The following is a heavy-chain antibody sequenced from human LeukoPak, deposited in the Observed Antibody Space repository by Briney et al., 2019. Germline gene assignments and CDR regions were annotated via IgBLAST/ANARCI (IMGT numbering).Heavy chain of an antibody. V-gene: IGHV3-53*01. D-gene: IGHD5-18*01. CDR2: IYSGGNT. J-gene: IGHJ3*01. CDR3: ARNTFGYTIDY. CDR1: GFIVSSNY. Sequence: GGSLRLSCAASGFIVSSNYMSWVRQAPGKVLEWVSLIYSGGNTYYADSVKGRFTISRDSSKNTLYLQMNSLRAEDTAVYYCARNTFGYTIDYWGQGTMVTVSS.